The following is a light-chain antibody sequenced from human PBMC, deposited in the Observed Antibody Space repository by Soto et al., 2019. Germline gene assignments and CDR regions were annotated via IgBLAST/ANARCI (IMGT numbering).Light chain of an antibody. CDR2: EAS. CDR1: QSVSSY. V-gene: IGKV3-11*01. J-gene: IGKJ2*01. Sequence: EIVLTQSPATLSLSPGERATLSCRASQSVSSYLAWYQQKPGQAPRLLIYEASNRATGIPARFSGSGSGTDFTLTISSLEPEDFAVYYCQQRSNGPSYTFGQGTQLEIK. CDR3: QQRSNGPSYT.